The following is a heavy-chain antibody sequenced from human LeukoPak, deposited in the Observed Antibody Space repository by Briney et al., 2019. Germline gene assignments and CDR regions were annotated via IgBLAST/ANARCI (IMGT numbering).Heavy chain of an antibody. J-gene: IGHJ4*02. CDR2: INPGAGEK. Sequence: GALRLSCAASGFSFSTYWMAWVRQAPGKGLEWVANINPGAGEKYYVDSVKGRFTISRDDAKTPLYLQMDNLRVEDTAIYSCARWGLAYTTDFWGQGTLVTVSS. CDR3: ARWGLAYTTDF. CDR1: GFSFSTYW. V-gene: IGHV3-7*01. D-gene: IGHD2-21*01.